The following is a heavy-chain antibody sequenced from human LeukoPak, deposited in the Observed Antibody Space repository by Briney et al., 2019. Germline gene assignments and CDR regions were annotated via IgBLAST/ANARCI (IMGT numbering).Heavy chain of an antibody. V-gene: IGHV5-51*01. Sequence: GESQKISCKGSGYSFTSYWIGWVRQMPGKGLEWMMIIYPGDSDTRYSASFQGQVTISADKSISTAYLQWSSLKASDAAMDYCARHLIAAAGSYYYYYMDVWGKGTTVTVSS. D-gene: IGHD6-13*01. CDR1: GYSFTSYW. CDR2: IYPGDSDT. CDR3: ARHLIAAAGSYYYYYMDV. J-gene: IGHJ6*03.